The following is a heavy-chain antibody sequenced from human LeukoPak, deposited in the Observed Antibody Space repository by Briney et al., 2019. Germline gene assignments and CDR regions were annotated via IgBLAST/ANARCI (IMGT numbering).Heavy chain of an antibody. CDR2: FDPEDGET. Sequence: ASVKVSCKVSGYTLTELSMHWVRQAPGKGLEWMGGFDPEDGETICAQKLQGRVTMTTDTSTSTAYMELRSLRSDDTAVYYCARDSPDPYSSSSFYYYGMDVWGQGTTVTVSS. J-gene: IGHJ6*02. V-gene: IGHV1-24*01. CDR3: ARDSPDPYSSSSFYYYGMDV. CDR1: GYTLTELS. D-gene: IGHD6-6*01.